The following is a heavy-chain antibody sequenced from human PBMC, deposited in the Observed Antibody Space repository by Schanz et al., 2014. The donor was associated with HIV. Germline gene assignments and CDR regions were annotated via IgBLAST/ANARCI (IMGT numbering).Heavy chain of an antibody. V-gene: IGHV3-21*05. CDR2: ISSSGSTI. CDR1: GFTLSSFT. CDR3: TRSSGRVGEGFDF. J-gene: IGHJ3*01. D-gene: IGHD5-12*01. Sequence: VQLVESGGGLVKPGGSLRLSCATSGFTLSSFTMNWVRQAPGKGLEWVSYISSSGSTIYYADSVKGRFTISRDNAKNSLYLQMNSLKTEDSAVYYCTRSSGRVGEGFDFWGQGTVVTVSS.